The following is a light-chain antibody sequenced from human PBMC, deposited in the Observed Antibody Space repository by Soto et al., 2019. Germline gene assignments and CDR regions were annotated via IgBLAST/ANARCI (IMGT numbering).Light chain of an antibody. CDR1: QSVSSIY. J-gene: IGKJ5*01. Sequence: EIGLTQSPGTLSLSPGERATLSCRASQSVSSIYLAWYQQKPGQAPSLLIYATSSRATGIPDRFSGSGSGTNFSLTISRLEPEDFVVYYCQQYGSSPITFGQGTRLEIK. V-gene: IGKV3-20*01. CDR3: QQYGSSPIT. CDR2: ATS.